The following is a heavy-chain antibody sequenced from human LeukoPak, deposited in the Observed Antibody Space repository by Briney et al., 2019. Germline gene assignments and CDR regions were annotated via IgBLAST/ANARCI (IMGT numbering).Heavy chain of an antibody. Sequence: PGGSLRLSCAASGFTVSSNYMSWVRQAPGKGLEWVSVIYSGGSTYYADSVKGRFTISRDNSKNTLYLQMNSLRAEDTAVYYCARAKSYDSSGYSGKYYYMDVWGKGTTVTVSS. D-gene: IGHD3-22*01. J-gene: IGHJ6*03. V-gene: IGHV3-66*02. CDR1: GFTVSSNY. CDR2: IYSGGST. CDR3: ARAKSYDSSGYSGKYYYMDV.